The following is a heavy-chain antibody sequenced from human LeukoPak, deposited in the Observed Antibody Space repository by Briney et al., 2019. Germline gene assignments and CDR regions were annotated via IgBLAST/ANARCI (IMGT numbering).Heavy chain of an antibody. D-gene: IGHD3-9*01. J-gene: IGHJ4*02. Sequence: PGGSLRLSCAASGFTFSSYGMHWVRQAPGKGLEWVAVIWYDGSNKYYADSVKGRFTISRDNSKNTLYLQMNSLRAEDTAVYYCARGPSYYDILTGYSDFDYWGQGTLVTVSS. CDR3: ARGPSYYDILTGYSDFDY. V-gene: IGHV3-33*01. CDR1: GFTFSSYG. CDR2: IWYDGSNK.